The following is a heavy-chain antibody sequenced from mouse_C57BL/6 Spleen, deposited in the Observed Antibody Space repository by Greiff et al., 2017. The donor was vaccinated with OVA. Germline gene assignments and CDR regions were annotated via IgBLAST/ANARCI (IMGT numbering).Heavy chain of an antibody. Sequence: VQLQQSGPELVKPGASVKISCKASGYTFTDYYMNWVKQSHGKSLEWIGDINPNNGGTSYNQKFKGKATLTVDKSSSTAYMELRSLTSEDSAVYYCARLTAQATFAYWGQGTLVTVSA. CDR2: INPNNGGT. V-gene: IGHV1-26*01. CDR3: ARLTAQATFAY. J-gene: IGHJ3*01. CDR1: GYTFTDYY. D-gene: IGHD3-2*02.